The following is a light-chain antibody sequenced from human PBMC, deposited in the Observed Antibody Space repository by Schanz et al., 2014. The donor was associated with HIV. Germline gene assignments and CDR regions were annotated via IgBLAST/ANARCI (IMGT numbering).Light chain of an antibody. Sequence: QSALTQPASVSGSPGQSITISCTGSSSDVGTYNSVSWYHQHPGKAPKLIIYGVANRPSGVSNRFSGSKSGNTASLTITGLQAEDEADYYCSSYTSSSTVVFGGGTKLTVL. CDR2: GVA. J-gene: IGLJ2*01. CDR3: SSYTSSSTVV. CDR1: SSDVGTYNS. V-gene: IGLV2-14*03.